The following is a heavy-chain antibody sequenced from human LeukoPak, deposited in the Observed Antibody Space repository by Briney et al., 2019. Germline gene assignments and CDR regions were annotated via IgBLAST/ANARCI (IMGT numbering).Heavy chain of an antibody. Sequence: GGALRLSCAASGFTLSSDWMSWVRPAPGKGLEWGANIKQDGGEKYYVDSVKGRFTISRDNAKNSLYLQMNSLRAEDTAVYYGARDLLGSWYYFDYWGQGTLVTVSS. CDR1: GFTLSSDW. J-gene: IGHJ4*02. D-gene: IGHD3-10*01. CDR2: IKQDGGEK. V-gene: IGHV3-7*01. CDR3: ARDLLGSWYYFDY.